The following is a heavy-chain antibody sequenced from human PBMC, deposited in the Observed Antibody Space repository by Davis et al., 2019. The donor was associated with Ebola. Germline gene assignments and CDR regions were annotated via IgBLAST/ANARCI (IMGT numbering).Heavy chain of an antibody. D-gene: IGHD3-22*01. Sequence: GGSLRLSCSASGFIFSTYVMSWVRQAPGKGLEWVSTYGTSADTYYADSVKGRFTISRDNSKNTLYLQMNSLRAEDTAVYYCANGNYDGSDYWGYWFDPWGQGTLVTVSS. V-gene: IGHV3-23*01. CDR2: GTSADT. J-gene: IGHJ5*02. CDR3: ANGNYDGSDYWGYWFDP. CDR1: GFIFSTYV.